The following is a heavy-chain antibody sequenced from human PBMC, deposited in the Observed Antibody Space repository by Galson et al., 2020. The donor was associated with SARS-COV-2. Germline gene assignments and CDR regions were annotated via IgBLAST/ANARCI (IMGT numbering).Heavy chain of an antibody. V-gene: IGHV3-30*04. D-gene: IGHD2-15*01. CDR1: GFTFSSYA. J-gene: IGHJ6*02. Sequence: GESLKISCAASGFTFSSYAMHWVRQPPGKGLEWGAVISYDGSNKYYADSVKGRFTISRDNSKNTLYLQMNSLRAEDTAVYYCARELSVYYGMDVWGQGTTVTVSS. CDR2: ISYDGSNK. CDR3: ARELSVYYGMDV.